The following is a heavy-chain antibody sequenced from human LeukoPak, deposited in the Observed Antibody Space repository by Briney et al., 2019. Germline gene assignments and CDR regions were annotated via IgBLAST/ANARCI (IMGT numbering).Heavy chain of an antibody. D-gene: IGHD3-10*01. Sequence: SETLSLTCTVSGGSISSSSHYWGWVRQPPGKGLEWIGNIYYSGSTYYNPSVKSRATISVDTSKNQFSLKLSSVTAADTAVYYCARPVRSYYGSGTYGVDWGQGTLVTVSS. CDR1: GGSISSSSHY. V-gene: IGHV4-39*01. CDR3: ARPVRSYYGSGTYGVD. J-gene: IGHJ4*02. CDR2: IYYSGST.